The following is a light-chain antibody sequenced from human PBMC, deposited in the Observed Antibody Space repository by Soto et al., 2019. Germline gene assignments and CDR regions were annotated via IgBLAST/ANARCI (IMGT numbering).Light chain of an antibody. Sequence: EIVLTHSRATLSLSPGEGATLSCRASQTLSNSFIAWYQQKPGQAPRLLIYDTSSRATGVPDRYSASGSGTDFTLTISRLEPEDFAVFFCQQYGTSEIIFGQGTRLEIK. CDR1: QTLSNSF. CDR2: DTS. J-gene: IGKJ5*01. V-gene: IGKV3-20*01. CDR3: QQYGTSEII.